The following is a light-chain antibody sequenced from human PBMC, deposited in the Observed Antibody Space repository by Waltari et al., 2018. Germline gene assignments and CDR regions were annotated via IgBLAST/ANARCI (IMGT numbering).Light chain of an antibody. CDR1: QDISTW. Sequence: DIQMTPSPSSVSASVVDRVTITGRASQDISTWLAWYQQKPERAPKLVFYKATKVSTLEGGVPPRFSGSGSGTEFTLTISSLQPDDFATYYCQQFDTYPWTFGQGTKVEIK. V-gene: IGKV1-5*03. CDR2: KAT. J-gene: IGKJ1*01. CDR3: QQFDTYPWT.